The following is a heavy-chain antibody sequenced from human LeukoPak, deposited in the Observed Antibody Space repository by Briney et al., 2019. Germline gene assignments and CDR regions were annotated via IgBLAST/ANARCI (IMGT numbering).Heavy chain of an antibody. V-gene: IGHV3-7*01. Sequence: GGSLRLSCAASGFTFSTYAMSWVRQAPGKGLEWVANIKQDGSEKFYVDSVKGRFTISRDNAKNSLYLQMNSLRAEDTALYYCARGDYYDSSGFYTDAFDIWGQGTMVTVSS. CDR2: IKQDGSEK. J-gene: IGHJ3*02. CDR1: GFTFSTYA. CDR3: ARGDYYDSSGFYTDAFDI. D-gene: IGHD3-22*01.